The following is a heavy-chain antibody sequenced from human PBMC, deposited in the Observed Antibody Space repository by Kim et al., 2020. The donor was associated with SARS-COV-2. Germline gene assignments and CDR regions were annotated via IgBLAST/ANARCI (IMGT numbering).Heavy chain of an antibody. CDR2: I. CDR3: ASYYDSSGVFDY. J-gene: IGHJ4*02. Sequence: ISTHPSLKSRVSISVDPSENQFSLKLSSVTAADTAVYYCASYYDSSGVFDYWGQGTLVTVSS. V-gene: IGHV4-31*02. D-gene: IGHD3-22*01.